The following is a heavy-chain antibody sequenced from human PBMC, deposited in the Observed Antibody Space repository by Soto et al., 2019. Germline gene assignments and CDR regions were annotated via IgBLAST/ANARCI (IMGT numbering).Heavy chain of an antibody. Sequence: GASVKVSCKASGYTFTGYYMHWVRQAPGQGLEWMGWINPNSGGTNYAQKFQGWVTMTRDTSISTAYMELSRLRSDDTAVYYCARGGRLRLGNYYYSYPRDFGGKGATVIVS. CDR3: ARGGRLRLGNYYYSYPRDF. D-gene: IGHD3-3*01. V-gene: IGHV1-2*04. CDR1: GYTFTGYY. J-gene: IGHJ6*03. CDR2: INPNSGGT.